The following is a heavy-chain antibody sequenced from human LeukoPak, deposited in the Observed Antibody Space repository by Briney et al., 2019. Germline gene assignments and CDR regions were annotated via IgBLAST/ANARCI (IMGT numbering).Heavy chain of an antibody. D-gene: IGHD6-19*01. J-gene: IGHJ4*02. CDR1: GYTFTSYA. CDR2: INTNTGNP. CDR3: AICRVAGPKDELDY. V-gene: IGHV7-4-1*02. Sequence: ASVKVSCKASGYTFTSYAMNWVRQAPGQGLEWMGWINTNTGNPTYAQGFTGRFVFSLDTSVSTAYLQISSLKAEDTAVYYCAICRVAGPKDELDYWGQGTLVTVSS.